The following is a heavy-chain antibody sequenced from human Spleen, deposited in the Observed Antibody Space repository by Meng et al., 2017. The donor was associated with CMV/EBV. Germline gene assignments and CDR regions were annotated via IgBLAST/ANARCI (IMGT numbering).Heavy chain of an antibody. CDR2: MHPNSGNT. CDR1: GYTFTSYD. D-gene: IGHD3-3*01. Sequence: ASVKVSCKASGYTFTSYDINWVRQATGQGLEWMGWMHPNSGNTGYAQKFQGRVTMTRNTSISTAYMELSSLRSEDTAVYYCARIARRITIFGVVIKGDYYYGMDVWGQGTTVTVSS. J-gene: IGHJ6*02. V-gene: IGHV1-8*01. CDR3: ARIARRITIFGVVIKGDYYYGMDV.